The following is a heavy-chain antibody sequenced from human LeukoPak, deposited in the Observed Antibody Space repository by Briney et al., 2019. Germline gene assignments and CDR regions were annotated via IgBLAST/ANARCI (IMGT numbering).Heavy chain of an antibody. CDR1: GYTFTGYY. V-gene: IGHV1-2*02. Sequence: ASVKVSCKASGYTFTGYYMHWVRQAPGQGLEWMGWINPNSGGTNYAQKFQGRVTVTRDTSISTAYMELSRLRSDDTAVYYCARVDTWIQLWLGAFDIWGQGTMVTVSS. J-gene: IGHJ3*02. CDR3: ARVDTWIQLWLGAFDI. CDR2: INPNSGGT. D-gene: IGHD5-18*01.